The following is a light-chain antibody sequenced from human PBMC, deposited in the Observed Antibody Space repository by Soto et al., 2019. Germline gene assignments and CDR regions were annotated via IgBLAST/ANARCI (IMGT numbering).Light chain of an antibody. V-gene: IGKV3-15*01. J-gene: IGKJ4*01. CDR1: QSFSSN. CDR3: QQYKKWPLT. CDR2: GAS. Sequence: EIVMTQSPAILSVSPGPRATLSCRASQSFSSNLAGDQQKPGQAPRLLIYGASTRATCIPASCSGSGAGTEFTLTISSLRSDDFAVYYWQQYKKWPLTFGGGTKVEIK.